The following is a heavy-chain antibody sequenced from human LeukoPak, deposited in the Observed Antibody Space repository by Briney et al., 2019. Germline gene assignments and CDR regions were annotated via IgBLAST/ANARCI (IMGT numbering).Heavy chain of an antibody. CDR3: ARDPRHLAAPGFDY. CDR2: ISYDGSNK. J-gene: IGHJ4*02. Sequence: PGGSLRLSCAASGFTFSSYAMHWVRQAPGKGLEWVAVISYDGSNKYYADSVKGRFTISRDNSKNTLYLQMNSLRAEDTAVYYCARDPRHLAAPGFDYWGQGTLVTVSS. CDR1: GFTFSSYA. V-gene: IGHV3-30*14. D-gene: IGHD6-6*01.